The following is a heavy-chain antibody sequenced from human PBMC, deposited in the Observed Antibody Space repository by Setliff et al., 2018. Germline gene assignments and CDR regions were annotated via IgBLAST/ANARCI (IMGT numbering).Heavy chain of an antibody. Sequence: GESLKISCKGSGYNFTSYWIGWVRQVPGKGLEWMGIIYPGDSDTRYSPSFQGQVTISADKSIGTAYLQWSSLKASDTAMYYCARTTYSYGSGSYYTFDPWGQGTLVTVSS. J-gene: IGHJ5*02. D-gene: IGHD3-10*01. CDR2: IYPGDSDT. CDR1: GYNFTSYW. V-gene: IGHV5-51*01. CDR3: ARTTYSYGSGSYYTFDP.